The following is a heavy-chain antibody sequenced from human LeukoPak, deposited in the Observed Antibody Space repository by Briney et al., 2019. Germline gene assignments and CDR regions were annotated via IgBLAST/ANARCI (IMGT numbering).Heavy chain of an antibody. J-gene: IGHJ5*02. CDR2: INPNSGGT. CDR3: ARALSYSSGPGNWFDP. Sequence: ASVKVSCKASGYTFTCYYMHWLPQAPGQGLEWMGWINPNSGGTNYAQKFQGRVAMTRDTSISTHYMELSRLRSDDTAVYYCARALSYSSGPGNWFDPWGQGTLVTVSS. V-gene: IGHV1-2*02. CDR1: GYTFTCYY. D-gene: IGHD6-19*01.